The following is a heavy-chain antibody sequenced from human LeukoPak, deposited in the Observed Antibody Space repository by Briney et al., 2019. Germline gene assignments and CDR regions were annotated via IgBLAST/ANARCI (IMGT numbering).Heavy chain of an antibody. CDR2: MNPNSGNT. Sequence: ASVKVSCKTSGYTFTSFDITWVRQATGQGLEWMGWMNPNSGNTGYAQRFQGRVTMTRNPSISTAYMELSSLRSEDTAIYYCARGLWFGDENPPYFDYWGQGTLVTVSS. CDR1: GYTFTSFD. J-gene: IGHJ4*02. V-gene: IGHV1-8*01. CDR3: ARGLWFGDENPPYFDY. D-gene: IGHD3-10*01.